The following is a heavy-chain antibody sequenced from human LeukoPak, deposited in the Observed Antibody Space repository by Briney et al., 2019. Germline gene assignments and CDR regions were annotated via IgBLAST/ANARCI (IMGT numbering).Heavy chain of an antibody. D-gene: IGHD6-13*01. CDR2: IYSGGST. J-gene: IGHJ4*02. Sequence: GGSLRLSCAASGFTVSSNYMSWVRQAPGKGLEWVSVIYSGGSTYYADSVKGRFTISRDNSKNTLYLQMNSLRAEDTAVYYRARDGLYSSSWLTIDYWGQGTLVTVSS. CDR1: GFTVSSNY. CDR3: ARDGLYSSSWLTIDY. V-gene: IGHV3-66*01.